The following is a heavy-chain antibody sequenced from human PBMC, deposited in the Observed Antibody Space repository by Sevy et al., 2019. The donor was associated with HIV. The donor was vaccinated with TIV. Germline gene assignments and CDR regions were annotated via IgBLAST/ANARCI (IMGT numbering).Heavy chain of an antibody. V-gene: IGHV3-23*01. CDR2: ISSSGGST. Sequence: GGSLRLSCAASGFTFISYTLSWVRQAPGKGLEWVSAISSSGGSTYYADPVKGRFTISRDNSQNTVYLEMNSLRAEDTAVYYCAKEHISGYDWGQGTLVTVSS. CDR3: AKEHISGYD. CDR1: GFTFISYT. D-gene: IGHD5-12*01. J-gene: IGHJ4*02.